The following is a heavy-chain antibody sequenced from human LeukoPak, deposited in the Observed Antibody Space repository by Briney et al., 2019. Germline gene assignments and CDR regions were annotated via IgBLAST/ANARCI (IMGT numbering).Heavy chain of an antibody. CDR3: ANYHDYSNFQGAYCLDY. CDR2: IYHSGST. Sequence: PAETLSLTCTVSGGSISGYYWSWIRQPPGKGLEWIGNIYHSGSTNYNPSLKRRVTISVDTSKNQFSLKLCSVTAADTAVYYCANYHDYSNFQGAYCLDYWGQGTLVTVSS. V-gene: IGHV4-59*08. D-gene: IGHD4-11*01. J-gene: IGHJ4*02. CDR1: GGSISGYY.